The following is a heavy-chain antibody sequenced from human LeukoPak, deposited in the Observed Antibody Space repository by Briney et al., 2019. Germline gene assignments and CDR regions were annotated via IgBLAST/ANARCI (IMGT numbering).Heavy chain of an antibody. V-gene: IGHV3-7*01. J-gene: IGHJ4*01. CDR3: ARDYDPDYYDSSGYSDY. D-gene: IGHD3-22*01. CDR1: GFPFSSYW. Sequence: PGGSLRLSCVASGFPFSSYWMTWVRQAPGKGLEWVANIKQDGSKKSYVDSVKGRFTISRDNARNILYLQMNSLRAEDTAVYYCARDYDPDYYDSSGYSDYWGQGTRVTVSS. CDR2: IKQDGSKK.